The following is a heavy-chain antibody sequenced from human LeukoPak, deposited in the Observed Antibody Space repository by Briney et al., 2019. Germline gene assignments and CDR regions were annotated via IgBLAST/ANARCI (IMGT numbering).Heavy chain of an antibody. CDR3: AKDHLRGFSSGWSGYDY. Sequence: PGGSLRLSCAASGFTFSSYAMSWVRQAPGKGLEWVSAISGSGGSTYYADSVQGRFTISRDNSKNTLYLQMNSLRAEDTAVYYCAKDHLRGFSSGWSGYDYWGQGTLVTVSS. CDR2: ISGSGGST. CDR1: GFTFSSYA. V-gene: IGHV3-23*01. J-gene: IGHJ4*02. D-gene: IGHD6-19*01.